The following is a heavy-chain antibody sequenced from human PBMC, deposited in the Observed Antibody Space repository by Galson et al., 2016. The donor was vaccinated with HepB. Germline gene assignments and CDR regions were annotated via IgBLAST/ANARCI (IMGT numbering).Heavy chain of an antibody. V-gene: IGHV5-51*01. CDR1: GYSFTIYW. D-gene: IGHD2-15*01. CDR3: AGVDIVVGPKGAFDI. J-gene: IGHJ3*02. Sequence: QSGAEVKKPGESLNISCEASGYSFTIYWIGWVRQMPGKGLEWMGIIYPGDSETRYSPSFQGQVTNSADKSNGTAYLHWNSLKASDPAIYYWAGVDIVVGPKGAFDIWGRGTMVTVSS. CDR2: IYPGDSET.